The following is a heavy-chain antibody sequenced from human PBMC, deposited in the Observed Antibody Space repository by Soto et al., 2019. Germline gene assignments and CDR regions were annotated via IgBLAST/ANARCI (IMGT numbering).Heavy chain of an antibody. J-gene: IGHJ6*03. CDR3: ARGVQYDFWSGYPPSNYYMDV. CDR1: GYTFTSYD. Sequence: ASVKVSCKASGYTFTSYDINWVRQATGQGLEWMGWMNPNSGNTGYAQKFQGRVTMTRNTSISTAYMELSSLRSEDTAVYYCARGVQYDFWSGYPPSNYYMDVWGKGTTVTVSS. D-gene: IGHD3-3*01. V-gene: IGHV1-8*01. CDR2: MNPNSGNT.